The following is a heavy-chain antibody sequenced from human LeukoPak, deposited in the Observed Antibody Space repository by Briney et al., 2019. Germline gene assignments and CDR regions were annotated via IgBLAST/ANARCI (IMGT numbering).Heavy chain of an antibody. D-gene: IGHD5-24*01. CDR3: ANGPYWYFDL. Sequence: GGSLRLSCAASGFTFSTYGMSWVRQAPGKGLEWASVIYSGGSTYYADSVKGRFTISRDNSKNTLYLQMNSLRAEDTAVYYCANGPYWYFDLWGRGTLVTVSS. J-gene: IGHJ2*01. V-gene: IGHV3-53*01. CDR2: IYSGGST. CDR1: GFTFSTYG.